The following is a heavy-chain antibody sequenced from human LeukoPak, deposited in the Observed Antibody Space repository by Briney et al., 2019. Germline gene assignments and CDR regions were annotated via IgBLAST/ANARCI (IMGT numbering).Heavy chain of an antibody. CDR1: GFTVSSNY. V-gene: IGHV3-66*01. CDR2: IYSGGST. Sequence: PGGSLRLSCAASGFTVSSNYMSWVRQALGKGLEWVSVIYSGGSTYYADSVKGRFTISRDNSKNTLYLQMNSLRAEDTAVYYCAVLAGDIFRAFDIWGQGTMVTVSS. J-gene: IGHJ3*02. CDR3: AVLAGDIFRAFDI. D-gene: IGHD3-9*01.